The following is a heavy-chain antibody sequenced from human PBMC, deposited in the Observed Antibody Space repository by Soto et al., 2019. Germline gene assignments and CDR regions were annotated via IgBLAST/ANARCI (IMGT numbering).Heavy chain of an antibody. CDR2: ISANDVGT. D-gene: IGHD1-20*01. V-gene: IGHV3-23*01. CDR3: AKAKNDYNWDNRPPFDY. J-gene: IGHJ4*02. CDR1: VFTLMKYA. Sequence: GPLRPSGEASVFTLMKYAMTWVRQAPGKGLEWVSLISANDVGTYYAESVKTRFTISTDQSRNTVYLQMDSLRADDTAIYYCAKAKNDYNWDNRPPFDYWGQGTFVTVSS.